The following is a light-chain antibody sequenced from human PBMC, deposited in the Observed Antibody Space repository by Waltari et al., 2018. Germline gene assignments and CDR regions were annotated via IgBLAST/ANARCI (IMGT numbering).Light chain of an antibody. J-gene: IGLJ2*01. CDR3: LSYAATVSFG. CDR1: SSAVGTNNH. Sequence: QPALTQPASVSGSPGQSITISCTGTSSAVGTNNHVCWYQKHPDKVPKLTLFEVSKRPSGVSDRFSGSKSGNTASLTISGLQAEDEADYYCLSYAATVSFGFGGGTKLTVL. CDR2: EVS. V-gene: IGLV2-23*02.